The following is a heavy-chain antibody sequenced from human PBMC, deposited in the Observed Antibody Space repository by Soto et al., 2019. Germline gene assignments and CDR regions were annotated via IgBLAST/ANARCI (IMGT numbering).Heavy chain of an antibody. Sequence: ASVKVSCKASGYTFTSYDINWVRQATGQGLEWMGWMNPNSGNTGYAQKFQGRVTMTRNTSISTAYMELSSLRSEDTAVYYCARAPPRITIFGVVIPARGSTFDPCGQGTLVTVSS. J-gene: IGHJ5*02. CDR1: GYTFTSYD. D-gene: IGHD3-3*01. CDR3: ARAPPRITIFGVVIPARGSTFDP. V-gene: IGHV1-8*01. CDR2: MNPNSGNT.